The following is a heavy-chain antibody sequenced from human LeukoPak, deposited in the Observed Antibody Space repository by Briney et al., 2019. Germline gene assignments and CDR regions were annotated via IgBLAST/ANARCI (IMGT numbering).Heavy chain of an antibody. CDR2: FDPEDDEP. CDR1: GYSLSELS. CDR3: ARLTFVRGGSTNYYYYYYMDV. V-gene: IGHV1-24*01. D-gene: IGHD2-15*01. J-gene: IGHJ6*03. Sequence: ASVKVSCKVSGYSLSELSIHWVRQAPGKGLEWMGGFDPEDDEPIYAQSLQGRVTMTEDTSTDTAYMELSGLTSDDAAVYYCARLTFVRGGSTNYYYYYYMDVWGKGTTVTVSS.